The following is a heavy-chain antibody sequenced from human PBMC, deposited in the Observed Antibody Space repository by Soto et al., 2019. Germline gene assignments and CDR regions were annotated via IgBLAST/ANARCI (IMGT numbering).Heavy chain of an antibody. J-gene: IGHJ4*02. CDR2: ISSSGSTI. Sequence: GGSLRLSCAASGFTFSPYEMSWVRQAPGKGLEWISYISSSGSTIHYADSVKGRFSISRDNAKKSLFLQMNTLRAEDTAVYYCVREAPCSNGVCQFDYWGRGTLVTVSS. CDR3: VREAPCSNGVCQFDY. D-gene: IGHD2-8*01. CDR1: GFTFSPYE. V-gene: IGHV3-48*03.